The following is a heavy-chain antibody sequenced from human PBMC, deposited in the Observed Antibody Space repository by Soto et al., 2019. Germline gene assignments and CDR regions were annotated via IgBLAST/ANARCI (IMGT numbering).Heavy chain of an antibody. V-gene: IGHV1-2*02. J-gene: IGHJ6*02. CDR3: ANHPGYSYGPVYYYYGMDV. D-gene: IGHD5-18*01. CDR1: GYTFTGYY. Sequence: ASVKVSCKASGYTFTGYYMHWVRQAPGQGLEWMGWINPNSGGTNYAQKFQGRVTMTRDTSISTAYMELSRLRSDDTAVYYCANHPGYSYGPVYYYYGMDVWGQGTTVTVSS. CDR2: INPNSGGT.